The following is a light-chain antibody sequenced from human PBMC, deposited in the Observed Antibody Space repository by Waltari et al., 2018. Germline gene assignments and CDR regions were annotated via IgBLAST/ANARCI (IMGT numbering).Light chain of an antibody. Sequence: EIVLTQSPGTLSLSPGERATLSCRASQSVGRFIVWYQQKPGQAPRLLFYEASRRAPGTPDRFSGSGSGTDFSLTISGLEPEDFAVYYCQNHERLPATFGQGTKVEIK. CDR2: EAS. CDR1: QSVGRF. V-gene: IGKV3-20*01. CDR3: QNHERLPAT. J-gene: IGKJ1*01.